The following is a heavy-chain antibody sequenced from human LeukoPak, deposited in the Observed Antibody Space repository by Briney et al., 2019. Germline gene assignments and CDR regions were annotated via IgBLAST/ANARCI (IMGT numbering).Heavy chain of an antibody. V-gene: IGHV1-69*01. D-gene: IGHD2-15*01. CDR2: IIPIFGTA. CDR3: ARADLGYCSGGSCYGMDV. Sequence: SVKVSCKASGGTFSSYAISWVRQAPGQGLEWMGGIIPIFGTANYAQKFQGRVTITADESTSTAYMELSSLRSEDTAVYYCARADLGYCSGGSCYGMDVWGQGTTVIVSS. J-gene: IGHJ6*02. CDR1: GGTFSSYA.